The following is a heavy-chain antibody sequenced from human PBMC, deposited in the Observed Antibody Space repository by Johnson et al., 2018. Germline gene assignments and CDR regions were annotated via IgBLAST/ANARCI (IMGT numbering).Heavy chain of an antibody. Sequence: VQLVQSGGGWVQPGGSLRLSCAASGFTFSNYAMHWARQAPGKGLEYVSVISSNGGSTYYANSVKGRFTISRDNSKNSLYLQMGSLRAEDMAVYYCARDHYYDRSGFYYYDMGVWGKGTTVTVSS. CDR3: ARDHYYDRSGFYYYDMGV. D-gene: IGHD3-22*01. J-gene: IGHJ6*03. CDR2: ISSNGGST. CDR1: GFTFSNYA. V-gene: IGHV3-64*01.